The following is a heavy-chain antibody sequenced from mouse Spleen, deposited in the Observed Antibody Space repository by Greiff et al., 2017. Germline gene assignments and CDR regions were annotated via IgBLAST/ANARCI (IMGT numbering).Heavy chain of an antibody. CDR1: GYAFSSSW. V-gene: IGHV1-82*01. CDR3: ARDVVGAMDY. CDR2: IYPGDGDT. Sequence: QVQLQQSGPEPVKPGASVKISCKASGYAFSSSWMNWVKQRPGKGLEWIGRIYPGDGDTNYNGKFKGKATLTADKSSSTAYMQLSSLTSEDSAVYFCARDVVGAMDYWGQGTSVTVSS. J-gene: IGHJ4*01.